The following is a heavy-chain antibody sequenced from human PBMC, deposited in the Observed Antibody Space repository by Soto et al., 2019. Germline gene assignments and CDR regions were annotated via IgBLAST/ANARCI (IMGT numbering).Heavy chain of an antibody. V-gene: IGHV3-15*01. J-gene: IGHJ6*02. CDR1: GFTFSNAW. Sequence: GGSLRLSCAASGFTFSNAWMSWVRQAPGKGLEWVGRIKSKTDGGTTDYAAPVKGRFTIPRDDSKNTLYLQMNSLKTEDTAVYYCTTSTPAVTSSSPDYYYYGMDVWGQGTTVTVSS. CDR2: IKSKTDGGTT. D-gene: IGHD6-6*01. CDR3: TTSTPAVTSSSPDYYYYGMDV.